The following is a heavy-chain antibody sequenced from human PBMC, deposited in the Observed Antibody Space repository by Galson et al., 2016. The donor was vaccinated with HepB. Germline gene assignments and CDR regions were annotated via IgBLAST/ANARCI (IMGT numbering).Heavy chain of an antibody. D-gene: IGHD4-23*01. CDR2: ISGSTSAI. CDR1: GFTFNSHN. J-gene: IGHJ4*02. CDR3: ARGCGVNSLDF. Sequence: LRLSCAASGFTFNSHNMKGGGKAPGKGLEWVSYISGSTSAIYYADSVKGRFTVSRDNAKNSLYLQMNSLRDEDTAVYYCARGCGVNSLDFWGQGTLVTVSS. V-gene: IGHV3-48*02.